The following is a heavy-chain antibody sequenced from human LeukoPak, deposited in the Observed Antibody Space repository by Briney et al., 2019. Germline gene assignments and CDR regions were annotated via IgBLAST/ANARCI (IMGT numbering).Heavy chain of an antibody. CDR3: ARYGVTAGLDY. J-gene: IGHJ4*02. V-gene: IGHV3-7*01. D-gene: IGHD5-18*01. Sequence: PGGSLRLSCAASGFTFSTSWMSWVRQAPGKGLEWVANIKPDGSEKNYVDSVKGRFTISKDNAKDSLFLQLNSPRAEDTALYYCARYGVTAGLDYWGQGTLVTVSS. CDR2: IKPDGSEK. CDR1: GFTFSTSW.